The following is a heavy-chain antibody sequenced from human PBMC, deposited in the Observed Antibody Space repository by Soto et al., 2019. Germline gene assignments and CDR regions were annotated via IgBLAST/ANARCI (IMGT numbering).Heavy chain of an antibody. CDR2: ISGSGGST. CDR1: GFTFSSYA. Sequence: GGSLRLSCAASGFTFSSYAMSWVRQAPGKGLEWVSAISGSGGSTYYADSVKGRFTISRDNSKNTLYLQMNSLRAEDTAVYYCASRYCSGGSCHRHYYYYYMDVWGKGTTVTVSS. J-gene: IGHJ6*03. V-gene: IGHV3-23*01. CDR3: ASRYCSGGSCHRHYYYYYMDV. D-gene: IGHD2-15*01.